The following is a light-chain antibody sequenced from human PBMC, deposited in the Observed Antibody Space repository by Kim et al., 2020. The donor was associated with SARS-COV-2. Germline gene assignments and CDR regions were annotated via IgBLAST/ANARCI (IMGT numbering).Light chain of an antibody. CDR3: RHYNRIPYT. CDR2: QAS. V-gene: IGKV1-5*03. CDR1: QIIDTF. J-gene: IGKJ2*01. Sequence: DIQMTQSPSTLSASVGDRVTITCRASQIIDTFLAWYQQKPGKAPTLLIYQASNLQIGVPSRFSGSGSGAEFTLTISSLQPDDFATYYCRHYNRIPYTFGQGTKLEI.